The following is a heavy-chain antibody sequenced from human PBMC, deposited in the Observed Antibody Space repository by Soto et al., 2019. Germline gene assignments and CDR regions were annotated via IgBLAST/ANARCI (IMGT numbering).Heavy chain of an antibody. CDR3: AKGPLATVTAEYFQH. CDR1: GFTFDDYA. V-gene: IGHV3-9*01. CDR2: ISWNSGSI. D-gene: IGHD4-17*01. J-gene: IGHJ1*01. Sequence: EVQLVESGGGLVQPGRSLRLSCAASGFTFDDYAMHWVRQAPGKGLEWVSGISWNSGSIGYADSVKGRFTISRGNAKNSLYLQMNSLRAEDTALYYCAKGPLATVTAEYFQHWGQGTLVTVSS.